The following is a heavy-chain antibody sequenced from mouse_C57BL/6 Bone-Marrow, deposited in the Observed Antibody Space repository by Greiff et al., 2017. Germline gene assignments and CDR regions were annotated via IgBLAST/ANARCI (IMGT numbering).Heavy chain of an antibody. J-gene: IGHJ4*01. CDR2: IWTGGGT. CDR3: ARKRCYDERDAMDY. CDR1: GFSLTSYA. D-gene: IGHD2-12*01. Sequence: VKLMESGPGLVAPSQSLSITCTVSGFSLTSYAISWVRQPPGKGLEWLGVIWTGGGTNYNSALKSRLSISKDNSKSQVFLKMNSLQTDDTARYYCARKRCYDERDAMDYWGQGTSVTVSS. V-gene: IGHV2-9-1*01.